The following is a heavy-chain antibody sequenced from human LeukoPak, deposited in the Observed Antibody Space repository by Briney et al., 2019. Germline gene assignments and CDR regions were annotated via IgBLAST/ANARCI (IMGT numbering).Heavy chain of an antibody. CDR2: ISRSVGT. V-gene: IGHV4-39*01. D-gene: IGHD6-13*01. J-gene: IGHJ4*02. CDR3: ARLSSNGATYFDY. Sequence: SETLSLTCTVSRDSISSSPYYWGWIRQPPGKELEWIGKISRSVGTHYNPSLESRVTISIDMSKNQFSLKLNSVTAADTAVYYCARLSSNGATYFDYGGQGTLVTVSS. CDR1: RDSISSSPYY.